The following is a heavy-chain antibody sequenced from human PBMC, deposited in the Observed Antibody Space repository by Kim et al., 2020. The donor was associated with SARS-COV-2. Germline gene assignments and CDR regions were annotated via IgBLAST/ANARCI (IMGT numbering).Heavy chain of an antibody. CDR3: ARGLTNLCGGDCYSDY. J-gene: IGHJ4*02. D-gene: IGHD2-21*02. V-gene: IGHV4-34*01. Sequence: SLKSRVTISVDTSKNQFSLKLSSVTAAGTAVYYCARGLTNLCGGDCYSDYWGQGTLVTVSS.